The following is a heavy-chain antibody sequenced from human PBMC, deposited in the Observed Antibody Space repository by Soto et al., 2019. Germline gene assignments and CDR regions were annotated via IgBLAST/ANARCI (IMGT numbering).Heavy chain of an antibody. CDR2: INHSGST. J-gene: IGHJ6*02. Sequence: PSETLSLTCAVYGGSFSGYYWSWIRQPPGKGLEWIGEINHSGSTNYNPSLKSRVTISVDTSKNHFSLKLSSVTAADTAVYYCARLRLMGYGHRPHYYFYGMDVGGQGTTVTIS. CDR3: ARLRLMGYGHRPHYYFYGMDV. V-gene: IGHV4-34*01. D-gene: IGHD2-8*01. CDR1: GGSFSGYY.